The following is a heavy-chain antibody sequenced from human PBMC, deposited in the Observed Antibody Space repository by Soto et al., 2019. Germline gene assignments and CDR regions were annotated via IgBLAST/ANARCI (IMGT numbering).Heavy chain of an antibody. CDR2: ISKDGNDQ. D-gene: IGHD1-26*01. V-gene: IGHV3-30*18. J-gene: IGHJ4*02. CDR1: GFTFSNYA. CDR3: AKDRWEFTRYFDS. Sequence: QVQLVESGGGVVQPGTSLRLSCAASGFTFSNYAMHWVRQAPGKGLEWVAVISKDGNDQFFADSVKGRFSVSRDNSKNTLYLQMNSLRPEDMAVYYCAKDRWEFTRYFDSWGQGTLVLVSS.